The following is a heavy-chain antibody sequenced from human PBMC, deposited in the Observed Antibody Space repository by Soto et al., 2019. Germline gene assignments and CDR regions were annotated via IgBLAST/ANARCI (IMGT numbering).Heavy chain of an antibody. CDR1: VGSFSGYY. J-gene: IGHJ6*02. CDR2: INQSGST. D-gene: IGHD3-10*01. Sequence: SDTLSLTCAFYVGSFSGYYWSCIRHPPGKWLEWIGEINQSGSTNYNPSLKSRVTISVDTSKNQFSLKLSSVTAADTAVYYCERGRVARITMVRGVNSLFFGMETWGQG. CDR3: ERGRVARITMVRGVNSLFFGMET. V-gene: IGHV4-34*01.